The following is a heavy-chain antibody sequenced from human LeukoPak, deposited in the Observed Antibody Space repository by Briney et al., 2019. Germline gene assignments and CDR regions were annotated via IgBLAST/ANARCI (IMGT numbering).Heavy chain of an antibody. V-gene: IGHV3-23*01. CDR1: GFTFSSYA. CDR2: ISVSGGST. J-gene: IGHJ3*02. Sequence: GGSLRLSCAASGFTFSSYAMNWVRQAPGKGLEWVSAISVSGGSTYYADSVKGRFTVSRDNSKNTLYLQMNSLRAEDTAVYYCAKEVRGYSSAFHIWGQGTMVTVSS. CDR3: AKEVRGYSSAFHI. D-gene: IGHD5-18*01.